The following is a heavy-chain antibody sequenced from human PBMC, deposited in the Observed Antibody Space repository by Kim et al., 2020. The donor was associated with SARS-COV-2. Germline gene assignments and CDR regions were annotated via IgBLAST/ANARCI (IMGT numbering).Heavy chain of an antibody. CDR2: IYGDSGTT. Sequence: GGSLRLSCAASGFNFDETAMHWVRQTPGKRLEFVSLIYGDSGTTFYGDSVRGRFTISRDNSKNFLFLQLNSLTPDDTAWYFCTKDHLGSYTDWGQGTLVT. CDR1: GFNFDETA. J-gene: IGHJ4*02. CDR3: TKDHLGSYTD. D-gene: IGHD1-26*01. V-gene: IGHV3-43*02.